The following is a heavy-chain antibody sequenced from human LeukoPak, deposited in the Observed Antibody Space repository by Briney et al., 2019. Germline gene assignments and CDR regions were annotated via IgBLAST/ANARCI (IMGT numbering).Heavy chain of an antibody. CDR2: INHSGST. CDR3: AGTVITEDDAFDI. Sequence: PSETLSLTCAVYGGSFSGYYWSWIRQPPGKGLEWIGEINHSGSTNYNPSLKSRVTISVDTSKNQFSLKLSSVTAADTAVYYCAGTVITEDDAFDIWGQGTMVTVSS. V-gene: IGHV4-34*01. D-gene: IGHD3-22*01. CDR1: GGSFSGYY. J-gene: IGHJ3*02.